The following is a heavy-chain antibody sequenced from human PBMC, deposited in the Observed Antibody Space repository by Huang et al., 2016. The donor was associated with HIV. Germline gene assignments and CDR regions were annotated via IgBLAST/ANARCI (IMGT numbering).Heavy chain of an antibody. V-gene: IGHV3-7*01. CDR2: IKQDESEK. D-gene: IGHD1-7*01. J-gene: IGHJ6*02. Sequence: VESGGRLVQPGGSIRLSCVGSTFRFGAYWMSWVRQSPGKGLDWVTNIKQDESEKYYVESVKGRFKISRDNAKKVLFLEMNNVRVEDTATYYCATKTAAMDIWGQGTTVTVS. CDR3: ATKTAAMDI. CDR1: TFRFGAYW.